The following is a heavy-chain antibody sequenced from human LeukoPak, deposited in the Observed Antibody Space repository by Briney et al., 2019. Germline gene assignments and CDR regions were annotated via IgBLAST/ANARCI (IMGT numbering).Heavy chain of an antibody. Sequence: GGSLRLSCAASGFIFSYYGMHWVRQAPGKGLEWLAVIWPDGTIQYYADPVKGRCTISRDNSKKTLYLQLTGLRADDSAVYYCARHNHDWGWDFWGQGAQVTVSS. CDR2: IWPDGTIQ. V-gene: IGHV3-33*01. D-gene: IGHD2-8*02. CDR1: GFIFSYYG. CDR3: ARHNHDWGWDF. J-gene: IGHJ4*02.